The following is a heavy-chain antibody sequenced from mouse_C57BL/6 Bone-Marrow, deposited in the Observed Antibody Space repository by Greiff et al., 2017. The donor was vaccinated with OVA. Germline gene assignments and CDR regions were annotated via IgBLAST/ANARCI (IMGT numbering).Heavy chain of an antibody. CDR3: ARSYYDYDGYYFDY. CDR2: IDPSDSYT. J-gene: IGHJ2*01. V-gene: IGHV1-69*01. D-gene: IGHD2-4*01. CDR1: GYTFTSYW. Sequence: QVQLQPGAELVMPGASVKLSCKASGYTFTSYWMHWVKQRPGQGLEWIGEIDPSDSYTNYNQKFKGKSTLTVDKSSSTAYMQLSSLTSEDSAVYYCARSYYDYDGYYFDYWGQGTTLTVSS.